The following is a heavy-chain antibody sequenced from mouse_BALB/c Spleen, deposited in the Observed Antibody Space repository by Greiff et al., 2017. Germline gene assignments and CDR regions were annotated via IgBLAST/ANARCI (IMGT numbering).Heavy chain of an antibody. CDR2: IWAGGST. V-gene: IGHV2-9*02. CDR3: ARANRITTATFDY. Sequence: VKLVESGPGLVAPSQSLSITCTVSGFSLTSYGVHWVRQPPGKGLEWLGVIWAGGSTNYNSALMSRLSISKDNSKSQVFLKMNSLQTDDTAMYYCARANRITTATFDYWGQGTTLTVSS. CDR1: GFSLTSYG. D-gene: IGHD1-2*01. J-gene: IGHJ2*01.